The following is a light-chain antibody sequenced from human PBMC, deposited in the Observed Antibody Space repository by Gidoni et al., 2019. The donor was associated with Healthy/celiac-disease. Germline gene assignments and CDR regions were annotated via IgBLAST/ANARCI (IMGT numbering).Light chain of an antibody. V-gene: IGKV1-39*01. CDR2: GAS. J-gene: IGKJ2*01. CDR3: QQSYSTPYT. Sequence: DILMTQSPSFLSASVGDRVIITCRTSQSIINYLNWYQQNPGKAPKLLIYGASTLESGVPSRFSGSGSGTDFTLTISSLQPEDFVNYYCQQSYSTPYTFGQGTKLAI. CDR1: QSIINY.